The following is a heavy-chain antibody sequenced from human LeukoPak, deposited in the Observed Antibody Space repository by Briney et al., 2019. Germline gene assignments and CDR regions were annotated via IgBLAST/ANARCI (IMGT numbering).Heavy chain of an antibody. CDR2: ISGSGSTI. V-gene: IGHV3-48*01. J-gene: IGHJ5*02. D-gene: IGHD5-24*01. CDR1: GFTFSSYG. Sequence: GGSLRLSCAASGFTFSSYGMNWVRQAPGKGLEWVSYISGSGSTIYYADSVKGRFTMSRDNAKNSLYLQMNSLRVEDTALYYCATNKDGAAWGQGTLVTVSS. CDR3: ATNKDGAA.